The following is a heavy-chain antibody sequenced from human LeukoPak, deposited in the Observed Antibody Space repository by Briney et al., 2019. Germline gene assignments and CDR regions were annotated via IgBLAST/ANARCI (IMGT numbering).Heavy chain of an antibody. D-gene: IGHD3-10*01. V-gene: IGHV3-30*02. CDR3: VNSGFDP. CDR1: GFTFNNYG. CDR2: IHYDGTNE. J-gene: IGHJ5*02. Sequence: GGSLRLSCAASGFTFNNYGMHWVRQAPGKGLEWVAFIHYDGTNEYYADSVKGRFTISRYNFKNTLSLQMNGLRVEDTALYYCVNSGFDPWGQGTLVTVSS.